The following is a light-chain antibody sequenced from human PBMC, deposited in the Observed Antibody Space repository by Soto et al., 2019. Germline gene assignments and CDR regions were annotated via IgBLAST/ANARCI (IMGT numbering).Light chain of an antibody. CDR3: HQRGKWPST. Sequence: EVVLTQSPDTLSLSPGETATLSCRASQSVDRYVAWYQQKVGQPPRLLIYDAYTLATGVGARFTGSGSATDFGLTITSLEPEDFAVYDCHQRGKWPSTFGTGTKVEMK. CDR2: DAY. V-gene: IGKV3-11*01. J-gene: IGKJ2*02. CDR1: QSVDRY.